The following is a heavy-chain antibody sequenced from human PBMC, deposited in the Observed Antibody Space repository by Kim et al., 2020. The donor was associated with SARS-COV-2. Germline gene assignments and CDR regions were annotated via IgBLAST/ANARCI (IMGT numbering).Heavy chain of an antibody. J-gene: IGHJ6*02. CDR1: GSTFGNYG. CDR3: ARSGGVCTLHYGMDV. V-gene: IGHV3-33*03. Sequence: GGSLRLSCAASGSTFGNYGMHWVRQAPGKGLEWVGVILYDGENKNYADSVQVRFTISRDNSKTTLYWEMNSLRAEDTAVYYCARSGGVCTLHYGMDVWGQGTTVTVSS. CDR2: ILYDGENK. D-gene: IGHD2-8*01.